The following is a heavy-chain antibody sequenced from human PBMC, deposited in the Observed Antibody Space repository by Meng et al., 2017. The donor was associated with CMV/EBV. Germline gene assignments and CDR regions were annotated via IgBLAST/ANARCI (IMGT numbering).Heavy chain of an antibody. D-gene: IGHD2-2*01. V-gene: IGHV3-30*04. CDR3: ARGVVVPAAISVRVISVLGYYYYGMDV. CDR1: GFTFSSYA. J-gene: IGHJ6*02. Sequence: GGSLRLSCAASGFTFSSYAMHWVRQAPGKGLEWVAVISYDGSNKYYADSVKGRFIISRDNSKNTLYLQMNSLRAEDTAVYYCARGVVVPAAISVRVISVLGYYYYGMDVWGQGTTVTVSS. CDR2: ISYDGSNK.